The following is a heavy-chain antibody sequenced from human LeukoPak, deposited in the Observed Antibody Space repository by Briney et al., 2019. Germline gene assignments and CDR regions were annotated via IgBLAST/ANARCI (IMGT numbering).Heavy chain of an antibody. J-gene: IGHJ4*02. D-gene: IGHD6-13*01. CDR3: ARSQSSSLIDY. CDR1: GFSFSAYG. V-gene: IGHV3-33*01. Sequence: GRSLGLSCAASGFSFSAYGVHWVRQAPGKGLEWVAVIWYDGSSKDYADSVKGRFTLSRDNSKNTLYLQMNSLTVEDTAVYYCARSQSSSLIDYWGQGTLVTVSS. CDR2: IWYDGSSK.